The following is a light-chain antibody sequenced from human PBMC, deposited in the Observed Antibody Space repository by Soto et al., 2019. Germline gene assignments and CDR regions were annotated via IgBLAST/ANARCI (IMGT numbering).Light chain of an antibody. CDR3: QQYNSYPRT. V-gene: IGKV1-5*03. CDR1: QTISSW. Sequence: DIQMTQSPSTLSASVGDKVTITCRASQTISSWLAWYQQKPGTAPQLLIYKASGLQSGVPSRFSGSGSGTELTLPISGLQPDDFATYFCQQYNSYPRTFGGGTKLEIK. CDR2: KAS. J-gene: IGKJ4*01.